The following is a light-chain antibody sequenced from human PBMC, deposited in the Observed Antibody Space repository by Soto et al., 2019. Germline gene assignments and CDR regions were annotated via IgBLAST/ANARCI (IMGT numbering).Light chain of an antibody. V-gene: IGKV1-5*03. CDR3: QPYNSYSRT. J-gene: IGKJ1*01. CDR1: QSIDSW. Sequence: DIQMTQSPSTLSASVGDRVTITCRASQSIDSWLAWYQHKPGKAPKLLIFKASLETGVPSRFSGSGSETEFTLTISSLQPDDSATYYCQPYNSYSRTFGQGTKVEIK. CDR2: KAS.